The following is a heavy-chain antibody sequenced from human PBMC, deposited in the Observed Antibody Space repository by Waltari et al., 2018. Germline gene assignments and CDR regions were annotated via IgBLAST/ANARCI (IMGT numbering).Heavy chain of an antibody. CDR3: AREKHPNWFDP. D-gene: IGHD2-21*01. J-gene: IGHJ5*02. CDR1: GFTFSSYA. V-gene: IGHV3-30*01. CDR2: ISYDGSNK. Sequence: QVQLAESGGGVVQPGRSLRLSCAASGFTFSSYAMHWVRQAPGKGLEWVAVISYDGSNKYYADSVKGRFTISRDNSKNTLYLQMNSLRAEDTAVYYCAREKHPNWFDPWGQGTLVTVSS.